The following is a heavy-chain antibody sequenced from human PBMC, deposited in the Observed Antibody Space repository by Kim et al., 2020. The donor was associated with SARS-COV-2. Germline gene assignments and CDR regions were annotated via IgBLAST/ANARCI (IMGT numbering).Heavy chain of an antibody. CDR3: ASTPDPSVLRFLEWLPRLDY. Sequence: SVKVSCKASGGTFSSYAISWVRQAPGQGLEWMGGIIPIFGTANYAQKFQGRVTITADESTSTAYMELSSLRSEDTAVYYCASTPDPSVLRFLEWLPRLDYWGQGTLVTVSS. D-gene: IGHD3-3*01. CDR1: GGTFSSYA. CDR2: IIPIFGTA. J-gene: IGHJ4*02. V-gene: IGHV1-69*13.